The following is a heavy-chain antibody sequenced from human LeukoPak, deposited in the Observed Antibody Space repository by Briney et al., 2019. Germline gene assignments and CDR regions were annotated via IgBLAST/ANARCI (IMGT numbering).Heavy chain of an antibody. CDR3: ARGPKYIATTAGPNSFDY. D-gene: IGHD6-13*01. J-gene: IGHJ4*02. V-gene: IGHV3-21*01. CDR1: GFTFSTYS. CDR2: ISSGSTYK. Sequence: GGSLRLSCAASGFTFSTYSMNWVRQAPGKGLEWVSSISSGSTYKYYADSVKGRFTISRDSAKNSLYLQMNSLRAEDTAVYYCARGPKYIATTAGPNSFDYWGQGTLVTVSS.